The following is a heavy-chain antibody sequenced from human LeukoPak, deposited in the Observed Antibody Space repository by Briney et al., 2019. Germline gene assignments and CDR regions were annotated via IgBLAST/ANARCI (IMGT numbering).Heavy chain of an antibody. CDR1: GYTFTGYY. Sequence: ASVKVSCKASGYTFTGYYMHWVRQAPGQGLEWMGWINPNSGGTNYAQKLQGRVTMTTDTSTSTAYMELRSLRSDDTAVYYCARDRVSRDYYYDSSGFFDYWGQGTLVTVSS. V-gene: IGHV1-2*02. J-gene: IGHJ4*02. CDR2: INPNSGGT. D-gene: IGHD3-22*01. CDR3: ARDRVSRDYYYDSSGFFDY.